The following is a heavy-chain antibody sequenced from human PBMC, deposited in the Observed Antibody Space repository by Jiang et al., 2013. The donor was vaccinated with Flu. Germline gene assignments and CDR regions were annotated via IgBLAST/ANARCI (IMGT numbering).Heavy chain of an antibody. Sequence: GAEVKKPGESLKISCKGSGYRFTDFWIGWVRQMPGKGLEWMGIIYPGDSDIRYSPSFQGQVTISADKSINTAYLQWSSLKASDTAMYFCARHGDDNWNGFLYWGQGTLITVSS. V-gene: IGHV5-51*01. D-gene: IGHD1-20*01. CDR2: IYPGDSDI. CDR1: GYRFTDFW. CDR3: ARHGDDNWNGFLY. J-gene: IGHJ4*02.